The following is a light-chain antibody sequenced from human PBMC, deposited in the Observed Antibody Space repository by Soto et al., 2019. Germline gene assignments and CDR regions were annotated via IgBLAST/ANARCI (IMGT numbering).Light chain of an antibody. Sequence: DIQMTQSPSSLSASVGDRVTITCRASQGISNYVAWYQQKPGIPPKLLIYAASTLQSGVPSRFSGSGSGTDFTLTINSLQPEDVATYSCQKYSSVPVFGPGTKVDIK. CDR1: QGISNY. J-gene: IGKJ3*01. CDR2: AAS. V-gene: IGKV1-27*01. CDR3: QKYSSVPV.